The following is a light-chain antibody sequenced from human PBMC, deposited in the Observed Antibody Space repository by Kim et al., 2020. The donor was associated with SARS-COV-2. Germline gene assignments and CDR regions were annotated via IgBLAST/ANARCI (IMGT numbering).Light chain of an antibody. CDR1: ISNIGAGYD. CDR3: QSYDNSLSGYV. CDR2: GNS. J-gene: IGLJ1*01. V-gene: IGLV1-40*01. Sequence: RVTISGTGSISNIGAGYDVLWYQQRPATAPKLLIYGNSNRPSGVPDRFSGSKSDTSASLAITGLQAEDEADYYCQSYDNSLSGYVFGSGTKVTVL.